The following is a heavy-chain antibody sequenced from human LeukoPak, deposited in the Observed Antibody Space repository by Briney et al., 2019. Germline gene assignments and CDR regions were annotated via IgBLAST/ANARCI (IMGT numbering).Heavy chain of an antibody. Sequence: GSSVKVSCKASGGTFSSYAISWVRQAPGQGLEWMGRIIPIFGTANYAQKFQGRVTITTDESTSTAYMELSSLRSEDTAVYYCARGKLGIAVGAFDYWGQGTLVTVSS. J-gene: IGHJ4*02. CDR2: IIPIFGTA. CDR3: ARGKLGIAVGAFDY. CDR1: GGTFSSYA. D-gene: IGHD6-19*01. V-gene: IGHV1-69*05.